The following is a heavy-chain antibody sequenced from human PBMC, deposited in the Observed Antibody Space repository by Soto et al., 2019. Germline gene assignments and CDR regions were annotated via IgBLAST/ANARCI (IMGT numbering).Heavy chain of an antibody. D-gene: IGHD1-26*01. J-gene: IGHJ4*02. V-gene: IGHV1-2*02. CDR1: GYTFTVYY. Sequence: ASVKVSCKASGYTFTVYYMHWVRQAPGQGLEWMGWINPKSGGTMYPQKFQGRVTMTWDTSISTAYMALTRLRSDDTAMYYCARDLAKGGGSAGFGYWGQGTLVTVSS. CDR2: INPKSGGT. CDR3: ARDLAKGGGSAGFGY.